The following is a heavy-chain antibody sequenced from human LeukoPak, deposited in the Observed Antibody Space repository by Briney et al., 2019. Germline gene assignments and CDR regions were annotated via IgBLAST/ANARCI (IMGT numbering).Heavy chain of an antibody. V-gene: IGHV4-39*01. CDR3: ARQLGYCSSTSCYSDKVDY. Sequence: SETLSLTCTVSGGSISSSSYYWGWIRQPPGKGLEWSGSIYYSGSTCYNPSLKSRVTISVDTSKNQFSLKLSSVTAADTAVYYCARQLGYCSSTSCYSDKVDYWGQGTLVTVSS. J-gene: IGHJ4*02. CDR1: GGSISSSSYY. CDR2: IYYSGST. D-gene: IGHD2-2*01.